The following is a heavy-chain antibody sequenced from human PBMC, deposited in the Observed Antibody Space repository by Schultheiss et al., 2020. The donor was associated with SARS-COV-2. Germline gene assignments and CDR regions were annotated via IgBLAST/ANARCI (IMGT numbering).Heavy chain of an antibody. CDR2: IYYSGST. CDR3: ARLSPYYDFWSGYQGPYYYGMDV. J-gene: IGHJ6*02. D-gene: IGHD3-3*01. Sequence: SQTLSLTCTVSGGSISSYYWSWIRQPPGKGLEWIGYIYYSGSTNYNPSLKSQVTISVDTSKNQFSLKLSSVTAADTAVYYCARLSPYYDFWSGYQGPYYYGMDVWGQGTTVTVSS. V-gene: IGHV4-59*08. CDR1: GGSISSYY.